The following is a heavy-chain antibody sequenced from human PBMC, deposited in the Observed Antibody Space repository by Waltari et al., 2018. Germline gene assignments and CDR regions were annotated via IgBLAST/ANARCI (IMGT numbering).Heavy chain of an antibody. Sequence: QVQLVESGGGVVQPGRSLRLSCAASGFTFSGYAMHWVRQAPGKGLEWVAVISYDGSNKYYADSVKGRFTISRDNSKNTLYLQMNSLRAEDTAVYYCARPDYDILGFDPWGQGTLVTVSS. J-gene: IGHJ5*02. V-gene: IGHV3-30*01. CDR2: ISYDGSNK. CDR1: GFTFSGYA. D-gene: IGHD3-9*01. CDR3: ARPDYDILGFDP.